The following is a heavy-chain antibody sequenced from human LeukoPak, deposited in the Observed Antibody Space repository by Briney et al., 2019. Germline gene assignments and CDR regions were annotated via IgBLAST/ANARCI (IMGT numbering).Heavy chain of an antibody. CDR2: TNGDGDTT. D-gene: IGHD3-9*01. Sequence: GGSLRLSCAASGFTFDDYAMHWVRQAPGNGLEWVSLTNGDGDTTDYADSVKGRFTISRDNSKNSLYLQMNSLRTEDTALYYCTRSGLTYYFGMDVWGQGTTVTVSS. CDR1: GFTFDDYA. J-gene: IGHJ6*02. CDR3: TRSGLTYYFGMDV. V-gene: IGHV3-43*02.